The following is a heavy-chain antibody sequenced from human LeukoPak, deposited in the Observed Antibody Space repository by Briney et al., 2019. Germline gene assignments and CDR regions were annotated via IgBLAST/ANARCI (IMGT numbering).Heavy chain of an antibody. V-gene: IGHV1-69*13. J-gene: IGHJ4*02. D-gene: IGHD3-10*01. Sequence: ASVKVSCKASGGTLSSYAISWVRQAPGQGLEWMGGIIPIFGTANYAQKFQGRVTITADESTSTAYMELSSLRSEDTAVYYCARDSFGVRGFDHWGQGTPVTVSS. CDR3: ARDSFGVRGFDH. CDR2: IIPIFGTA. CDR1: GGTLSSYA.